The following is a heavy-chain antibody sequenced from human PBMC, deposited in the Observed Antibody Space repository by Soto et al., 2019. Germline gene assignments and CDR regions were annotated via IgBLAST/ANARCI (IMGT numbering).Heavy chain of an antibody. CDR3: ARVGRYCSSTSCPKRYYGMDV. CDR2: IWYDGSNK. Sequence: GGSLRLSCAASGFTFSSYGMHWVRQAPGKGLEWVAVIWYDGSNKYYADSVKGRFTISRDNSKNTLYLQMNSLRAEDTAVYYCARVGRYCSSTSCPKRYYGMDVWGQGTTVTVSS. CDR1: GFTFSSYG. D-gene: IGHD2-2*01. V-gene: IGHV3-33*01. J-gene: IGHJ6*02.